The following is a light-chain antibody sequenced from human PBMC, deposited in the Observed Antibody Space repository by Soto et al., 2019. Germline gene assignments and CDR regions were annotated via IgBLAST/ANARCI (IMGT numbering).Light chain of an antibody. CDR3: QQSYSNPT. Sequence: DIQMTQSPSSLSASVGDRVTITCWATQSIGTYLNWYQQRPGKAPKLLISAESSLQSGVPARFSGSGSGTHFTLTISSLQPEDFATYSRQQSYSNPTFGQGTKVDIK. CDR1: QSIGTY. J-gene: IGKJ1*01. V-gene: IGKV1-39*01. CDR2: AES.